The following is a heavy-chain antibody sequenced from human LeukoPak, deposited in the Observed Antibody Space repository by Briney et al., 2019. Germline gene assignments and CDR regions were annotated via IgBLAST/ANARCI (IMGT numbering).Heavy chain of an antibody. CDR3: ASTTKGSGYYTFDY. J-gene: IGHJ4*02. CDR1: GYTFTGYY. V-gene: IGHV1-2*02. CDR2: INPNSGGT. Sequence: ASVKVSCKASGYTFTGYYMHWVRQAPGQGLEWMGWINPNSGGTNYAQKFQGRVTMTRDTSISTAYMELSRLRSDDTAVYYCASTTKGSGYYTFDYWGQGTLVTVSS. D-gene: IGHD3-3*01.